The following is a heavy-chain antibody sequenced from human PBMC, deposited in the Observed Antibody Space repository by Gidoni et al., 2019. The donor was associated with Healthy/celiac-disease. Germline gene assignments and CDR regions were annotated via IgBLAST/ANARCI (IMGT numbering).Heavy chain of an antibody. CDR1: GFTCSDSY. CDR2: ISSSGRPI. Sequence: QVQLVEYGGGLVKPGGSLRRSCAAAGFTCSDSYMSWIRQAPGKGLEWVSYISSSGRPISYADSVKGRFPISRDNAKNSLYLQMNRLRAEDTAVYYCARDQNSSGWGSFDYWGQGTLVTVSS. J-gene: IGHJ4*02. V-gene: IGHV3-11*01. D-gene: IGHD6-19*01. CDR3: ARDQNSSGWGSFDY.